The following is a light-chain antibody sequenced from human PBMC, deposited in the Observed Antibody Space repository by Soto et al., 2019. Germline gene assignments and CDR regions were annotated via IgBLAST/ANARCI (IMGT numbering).Light chain of an antibody. CDR1: QTISIY. Sequence: DIQMTQSPSSLSASVGDRVTITCRPSQTISIYLNWYQQKPGRAPKLLIYAASSLQSGVPSRFSGSGSGTVFSLTISSLQPEDFATYYCQQSYSTPRTFGQGTKVDI. CDR2: AAS. V-gene: IGKV1-39*01. CDR3: QQSYSTPRT. J-gene: IGKJ1*01.